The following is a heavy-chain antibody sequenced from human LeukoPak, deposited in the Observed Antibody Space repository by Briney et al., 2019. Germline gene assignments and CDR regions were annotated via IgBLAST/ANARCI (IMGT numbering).Heavy chain of an antibody. CDR3: AKDRYYNSFGFYMDV. CDR1: GLTFSNYA. J-gene: IGHJ6*03. CDR2: ISATGYTT. V-gene: IGHV3-23*01. Sequence: GESLRLSCAASGLTFSNYAMSWVRQAPGKGLEWVSVISATGYTTYYADFVKGRFTISRDNSKNTLYLQMNSLSPEDTAIYYCAKDRYYNSFGFYMDVWGKGTTVTASS. D-gene: IGHD3-22*01.